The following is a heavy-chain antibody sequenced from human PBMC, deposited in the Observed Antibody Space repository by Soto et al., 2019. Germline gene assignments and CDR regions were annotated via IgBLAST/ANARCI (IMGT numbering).Heavy chain of an antibody. CDR1: GFTFDDYA. CDR3: VKDESINWYSGHFRH. J-gene: IGHJ1*01. V-gene: IGHV3-9*01. Sequence: GGSLRLSCAASGFTFDDYAMHWVRQVPGKGLEWVSGINWNSGSIGYGDSVKGRFAISRDNAKNSLHLQMNSLSAEDTAFYYCVKDESINWYSGHFRHWGQGTLVTVS. D-gene: IGHD6-13*01. CDR2: INWNSGSI.